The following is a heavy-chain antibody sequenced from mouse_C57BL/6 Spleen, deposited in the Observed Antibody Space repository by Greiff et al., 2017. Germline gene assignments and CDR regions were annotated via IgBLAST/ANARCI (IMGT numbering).Heavy chain of an antibody. J-gene: IGHJ1*03. V-gene: IGHV2-2*01. CDR1: GFSLTSYG. CDR3: ARRSPHYYGSSYDWYFDV. Sequence: VQLQQSGPGLVQPSQSLSITCTVSGFSLTSYGVHWVRQSPGKGLEWLGVIWSGGSTDYNAAFISRLSISKDTSKSQVFFKMNSLQADDTAIYYCARRSPHYYGSSYDWYFDVWGTGTTVTVSS. CDR2: IWSGGST. D-gene: IGHD1-1*01.